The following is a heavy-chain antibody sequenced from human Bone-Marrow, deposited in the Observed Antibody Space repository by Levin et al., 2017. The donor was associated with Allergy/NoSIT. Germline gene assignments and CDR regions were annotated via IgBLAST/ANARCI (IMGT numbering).Heavy chain of an antibody. CDR2: INSDGSTT. J-gene: IGHJ3*01. Sequence: LSLTCAASEFTFSRYWMHWVRQAPGKGPVWVSRINSDGSTTDYADSVKGRFTVSRDNAKNTLFLQMNNLRVEDTAVYFCARATAAVFDAFDVWGQGTLVTVSS. CDR3: ARATAAVFDAFDV. D-gene: IGHD2-15*01. CDR1: EFTFSRYW. V-gene: IGHV3-74*01.